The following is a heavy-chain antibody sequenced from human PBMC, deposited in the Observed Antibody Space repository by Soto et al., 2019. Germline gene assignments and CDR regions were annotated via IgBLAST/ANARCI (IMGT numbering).Heavy chain of an antibody. V-gene: IGHV5-51*01. CDR1: GYSFTSYW. Sequence: AGESLKISCKGSGYSFTSYWIGWVRQMPGKGLEWMGIIYPGDSDTRYSPSFQGQVTISADKSISTAYPQWSSLKASDTAMYYCARSTGTTSHHYYYGMDGWGQGTTVTVSS. J-gene: IGHJ6*02. CDR3: ARSTGTTSHHYYYGMDG. D-gene: IGHD1-7*01. CDR2: IYPGDSDT.